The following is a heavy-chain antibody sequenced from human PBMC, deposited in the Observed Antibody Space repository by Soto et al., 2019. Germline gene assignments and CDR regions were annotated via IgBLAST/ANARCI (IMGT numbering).Heavy chain of an antibody. CDR2: ISWDGGST. J-gene: IGHJ4*02. Sequence: DVQLVESGGVVVQPGGSLRLSCAASGFTFDDYTMYWVRQAPGKGLEWVSVISWDGGSTYYADSVKGRFTISRDNSKNSLSLQMNSLRTEDTALYYCTKDNGFYDSGGYFEYWGQGTLVTVSS. V-gene: IGHV3-43*01. D-gene: IGHD3-22*01. CDR3: TKDNGFYDSGGYFEY. CDR1: GFTFDDYT.